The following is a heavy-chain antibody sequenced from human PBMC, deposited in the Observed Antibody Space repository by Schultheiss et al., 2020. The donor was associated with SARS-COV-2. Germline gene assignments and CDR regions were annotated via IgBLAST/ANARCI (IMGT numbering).Heavy chain of an antibody. CDR3: AREEPHYYDKSGEAPFDP. CDR1: GFTFSSYA. CDR2: ISGSGGST. J-gene: IGHJ5*02. V-gene: IGHV3-23*01. D-gene: IGHD3-22*01. Sequence: GGSLRLSCAASGFTFSSYAMSWVRQAPGKGLEWVSAISGSGGSTYYADSVKGRFTISRDNSKNTLYLQMNSLRAEDTAVYYCAREEPHYYDKSGEAPFDPWGQGTLVTVSS.